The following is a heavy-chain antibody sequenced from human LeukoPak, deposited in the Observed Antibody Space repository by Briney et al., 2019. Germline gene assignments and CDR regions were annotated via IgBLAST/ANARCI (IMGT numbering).Heavy chain of an antibody. CDR3: ARWGSIAVARFDY. V-gene: IGHV4-59*01. D-gene: IGHD6-6*01. J-gene: IGHJ4*02. CDR1: GGSISNYY. Sequence: PSETLSLTCTVSGGSISNYYWSWIRQPPGKGLEWLGYIYYTGSTNYNPSLTSRVNISVDTSKNQFSLNLTSVTAADTAVYYCARWGSIAVARFDYWGQGTLVTVSS. CDR2: IYYTGST.